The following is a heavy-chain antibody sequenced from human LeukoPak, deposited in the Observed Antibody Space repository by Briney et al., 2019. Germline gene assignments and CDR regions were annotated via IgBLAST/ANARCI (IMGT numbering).Heavy chain of an antibody. CDR2: INPSGGST. J-gene: IGHJ3*02. V-gene: IGHV1-46*01. Sequence: ASVKVSCKASGDTFTNYYMNWVRQAPGQGLEWMGIINPSGGSTSYAQKFQGRVTMTRDKSTNTVYMELSSLRSEDTAVYYCARVESWEHSGSPQDAFDIWGQGTMVTVSS. CDR1: GDTFTNYY. D-gene: IGHD1-26*01. CDR3: ARVESWEHSGSPQDAFDI.